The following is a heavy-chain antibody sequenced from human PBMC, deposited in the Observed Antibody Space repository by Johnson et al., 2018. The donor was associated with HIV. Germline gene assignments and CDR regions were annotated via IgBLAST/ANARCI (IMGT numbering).Heavy chain of an antibody. CDR1: GFTFSSYG. D-gene: IGHD5-24*01. J-gene: IGHJ3*02. Sequence: QVQLVESGGGVVQPGRSLRLSCAASGFTFSSYGMHWVRQAPGKGLEWVAVISYDGSNKYYADSVKGRFTISRDNSKNTLYLQMNSLRAEDTAGYYCAKEKNGYHWTFDIWGQGTMVTVSS. CDR3: AKEKNGYHWTFDI. CDR2: ISYDGSNK. V-gene: IGHV3-30*18.